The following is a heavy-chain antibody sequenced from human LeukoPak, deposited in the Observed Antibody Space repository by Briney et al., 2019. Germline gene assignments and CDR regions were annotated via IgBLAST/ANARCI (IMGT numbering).Heavy chain of an antibody. D-gene: IGHD1-7*01. CDR3: ARQGLELLAIFDY. Sequence: SETLSLTCTVSGGSISSSSYYWGWIRQPPGKGLEWIGSIYYSGSTYYNPSLKSRVTISVDTSKNQFSLKLSSVTAADTAVYYCARQGLELLAIFDYWGQGTLVTVSS. CDR2: IYYSGST. V-gene: IGHV4-39*01. CDR1: GGSISSSSYY. J-gene: IGHJ4*02.